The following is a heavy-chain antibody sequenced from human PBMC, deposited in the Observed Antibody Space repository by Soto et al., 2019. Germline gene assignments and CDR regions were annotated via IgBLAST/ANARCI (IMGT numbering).Heavy chain of an antibody. D-gene: IGHD3-3*01. CDR3: ATRITVFGLLIPPFDP. CDR1: GGSVNGYY. CDR2: INHTGGT. J-gene: IGHJ5*02. V-gene: IGHV4-34*01. Sequence: SETLSLTCAVYGGSVNGYYWNWLRQPPGKGLEWIGEINHTGGTHYNPSLKSRVTMSADTSKDQFSLRLSSVTAPATAIYYCATRITVFGLLIPPFDPWGQGTQVTVS.